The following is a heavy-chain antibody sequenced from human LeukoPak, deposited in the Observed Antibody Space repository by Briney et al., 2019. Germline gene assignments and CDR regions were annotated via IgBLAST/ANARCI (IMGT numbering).Heavy chain of an antibody. V-gene: IGHV3-23*01. CDR1: GFTFSNFA. J-gene: IGHJ4*02. Sequence: GGSLRLSCAASGFTFSNFAMSLVRQAPGKGLEWVSVISGSGVGTYYADSVKGRFTISRDNSKNTLDLQMNSLRAEDTAVYYCAKDDVRDGYNFFDYWGQGTLVTVSS. D-gene: IGHD5-24*01. CDR2: ISGSGVGT. CDR3: AKDDVRDGYNFFDY.